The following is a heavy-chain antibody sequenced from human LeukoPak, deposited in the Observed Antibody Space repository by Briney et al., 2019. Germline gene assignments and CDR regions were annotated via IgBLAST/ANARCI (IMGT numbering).Heavy chain of an antibody. D-gene: IGHD2-15*01. J-gene: IGHJ5*02. CDR3: ARRGTTYCTVDSCHPNWFDP. CDR1: GFTFSDYY. Sequence: GGSLRLSFAASGFTFSDYYMTWIRQAPARGLEWISYINGSSSDTKYADSVKGRFTISRDNGKNSLYLLMNSLRAEDTAVYYCARRGTTYCTVDSCHPNWFDPWGQGTLVTVSS. V-gene: IGHV3-11*03. CDR2: INGSSSDT.